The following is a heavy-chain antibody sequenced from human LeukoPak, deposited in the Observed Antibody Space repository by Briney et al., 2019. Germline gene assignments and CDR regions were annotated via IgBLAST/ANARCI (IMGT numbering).Heavy chain of an antibody. CDR2: ISSSGGTI. CDR3: AELGITMIGGV. V-gene: IGHV3-48*03. Sequence: GGSLRLSCAASGFTFSSYEMSWVRQAPGKGLEWVSYISSSGGTIYYADSVKGRFTISRDNAKNSLYLQMNSLRAEDTAVYYCAELGITMIGGVWGKGTPVTISS. CDR1: GFTFSSYE. J-gene: IGHJ6*04. D-gene: IGHD3-10*02.